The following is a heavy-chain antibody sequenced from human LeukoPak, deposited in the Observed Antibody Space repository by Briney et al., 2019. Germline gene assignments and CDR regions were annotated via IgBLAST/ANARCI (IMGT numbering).Heavy chain of an antibody. CDR3: ARCPDSSGYYYKNYYYYGMDV. CDR1: GGSITNYY. D-gene: IGHD3-22*01. V-gene: IGHV4-59*12. Sequence: SETLSLTCTVSGGSITNYYWTWIRQPPGKGLEWVGYIYYSGSTNYNPSLKSRVTISVDTSKNQFSLKLSSVTAADTAVYYCARCPDSSGYYYKNYYYYGMDVWGQGTTVTVSS. J-gene: IGHJ6*02. CDR2: IYYSGST.